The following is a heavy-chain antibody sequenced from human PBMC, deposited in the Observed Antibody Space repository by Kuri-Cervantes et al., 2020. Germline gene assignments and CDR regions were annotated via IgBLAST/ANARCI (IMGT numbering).Heavy chain of an antibody. J-gene: IGHJ4*02. CDR2: IIPIFGTA. Sequence: SVKVSCKASGGTFSSYAISWVRQAPGQGLEWMGGIIPIFGTANYAQKFQGRVTITTDESTSTAYMELSSLRSEDTAVYYCASSMVRGVYFDCWGQGTLVTVSS. CDR3: ASSMVRGVYFDC. CDR1: GGTFSSYA. V-gene: IGHV1-69*05. D-gene: IGHD3-10*01.